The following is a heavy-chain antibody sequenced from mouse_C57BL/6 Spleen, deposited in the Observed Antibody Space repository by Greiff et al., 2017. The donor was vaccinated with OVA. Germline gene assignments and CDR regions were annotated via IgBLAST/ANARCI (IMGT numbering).Heavy chain of an antibody. V-gene: IGHV1-69*01. J-gene: IGHJ2*01. D-gene: IGHD4-1*01. CDR2: IDPSDSYT. Sequence: QVQLQQPGAELVMPGASLKLSCKASGYTFTSYWMHWVKQRPGQGLEWIGEIDPSDSYTNYNQKFKGKSTLTVDKSSSTAYMQLSSLTSEDSAVYYCARSAGRGYYFDYWGQGTTLTVSS. CDR1: GYTFTSYW. CDR3: ARSAGRGYYFDY.